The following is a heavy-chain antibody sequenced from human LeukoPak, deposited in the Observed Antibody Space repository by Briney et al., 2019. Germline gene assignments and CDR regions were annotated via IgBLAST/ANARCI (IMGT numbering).Heavy chain of an antibody. D-gene: IGHD3-22*01. J-gene: IGHJ4*02. Sequence: RASVKVSCKASGYSFAGYYMHWVRQAPGQGLEWKGIINPSGGRTSYAQKFQGRVTMTRDMSTSTLYMELSSLRSEDTAVYYCARAYYDSSGYYPLGYWGQGTLVTVSS. CDR2: INPSGGRT. CDR1: GYSFAGYY. V-gene: IGHV1-46*01. CDR3: ARAYYDSSGYYPLGY.